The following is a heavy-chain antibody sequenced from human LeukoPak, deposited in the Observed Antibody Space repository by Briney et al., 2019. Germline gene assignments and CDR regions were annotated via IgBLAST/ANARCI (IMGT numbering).Heavy chain of an antibody. J-gene: IGHJ6*02. D-gene: IGHD3-10*01. Sequence: HPGGSLRLSCAASGFTVSSNYMSWVRQAPEKGLEWVSVIYSGGSTYYADSVKGRFTISRDNSKNTLYLQMNSLRAEDTAVYYCARDATRGVTHYYYYYGMDVWGQGTTVTVSS. V-gene: IGHV3-53*01. CDR3: ARDATRGVTHYYYYYGMDV. CDR1: GFTVSSNY. CDR2: IYSGGST.